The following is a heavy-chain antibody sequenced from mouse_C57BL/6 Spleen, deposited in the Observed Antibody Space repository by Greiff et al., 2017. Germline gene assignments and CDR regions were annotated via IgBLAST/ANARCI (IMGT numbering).Heavy chain of an antibody. CDR2: ISSGSSTI. CDR1: GFTFSDYG. D-gene: IGHD1-1*01. Sequence: EVQLVESGGGLVKPGGSLKLSCAAPGFTFSDYGMHWVRPAPEKGLEWVAYISSGSSTIYYADTVKGRFTISRDNAKNTLFLQMTSLRSEYTAMFYCARNLDVVAMDYWGQGASVTVSS. CDR3: ARNLDVVAMDY. V-gene: IGHV5-17*01. J-gene: IGHJ4*01.